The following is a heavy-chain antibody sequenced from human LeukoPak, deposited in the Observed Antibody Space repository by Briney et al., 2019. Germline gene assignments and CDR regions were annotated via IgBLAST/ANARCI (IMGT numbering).Heavy chain of an antibody. Sequence: GGSLRLSCAASGFTFSSYEMNWVRQAPGKGLEWVSYISTTGNTIYYADSVKGRFTISRDNAKKSLYLQMNSLRAEDTAVYYCARIGSYPYYFDYWGQGTLVTVSS. V-gene: IGHV3-48*03. J-gene: IGHJ4*02. CDR1: GFTFSSYE. CDR3: ARIGSYPYYFDY. CDR2: ISTTGNTI. D-gene: IGHD1-26*01.